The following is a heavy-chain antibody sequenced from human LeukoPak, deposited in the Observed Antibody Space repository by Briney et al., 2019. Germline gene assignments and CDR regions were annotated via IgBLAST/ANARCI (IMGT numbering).Heavy chain of an antibody. J-gene: IGHJ3*02. CDR3: ARDRRGLGVDAFDI. CDR1: GYSISSGYY. Sequence: SETLSLTCAVSGYSISSGYYWGWIRQPPGKGLEWIGSIYHSGSTYYNPSLRSRVTISVDTSKNQFSLKLSSVTAADTAVYYCARDRRGLGVDAFDIWGQGTMVTVSS. D-gene: IGHD3-3*01. CDR2: IYHSGST. V-gene: IGHV4-38-2*02.